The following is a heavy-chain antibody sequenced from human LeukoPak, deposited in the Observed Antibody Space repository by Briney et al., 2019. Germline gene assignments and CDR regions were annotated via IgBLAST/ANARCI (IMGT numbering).Heavy chain of an antibody. V-gene: IGHV4-4*02. CDR3: ARVLRGGLEYFDY. Sequence: SETLSLTCAVSGGSISSSNWWSWVRPPPGKGLEWIGEIYHSGSTNYNPSLKSRVTISVDKSKNQFSLNLSSVTAADTAVYYCARVLRGGLEYFDYWGQGTLVTVSS. J-gene: IGHJ4*02. CDR2: IYHSGST. CDR1: GGSISSSNW.